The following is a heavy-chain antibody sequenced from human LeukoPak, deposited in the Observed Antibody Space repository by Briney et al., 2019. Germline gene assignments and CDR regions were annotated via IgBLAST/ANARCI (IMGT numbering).Heavy chain of an antibody. CDR2: INHSGST. D-gene: IGHD6-6*01. CDR3: ARMRGPAARSETKYYYYYYYMDV. Sequence: PSETLSLTCAVYGGSFSGYYWSWIRQPPGKGLECIGEINHSGSTNYNPSLKSRVTISVDTSKNQFSLKLSSVTAADTAVYYCARMRGPAARSETKYYYYYYYMDVWGKGTTVTVSS. J-gene: IGHJ6*03. CDR1: GGSFSGYY. V-gene: IGHV4-34*01.